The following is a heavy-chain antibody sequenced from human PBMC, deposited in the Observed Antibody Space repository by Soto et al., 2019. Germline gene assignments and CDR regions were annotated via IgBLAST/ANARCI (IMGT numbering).Heavy chain of an antibody. J-gene: IGHJ3*02. Sequence: EVQLVESGGGLVQPGGSLRLSCADSGFTVSSNYMSWVRQAPGKGLEWVSVIYSGGSTYYADSVKGRFTISKDNSKNTLYLQMNGLRAEDTAVYYCARGTQPKIYCSSTSCPLAFDIWGQGTMVTVSS. CDR3: ARGTQPKIYCSSTSCPLAFDI. V-gene: IGHV3-66*01. D-gene: IGHD2-2*01. CDR2: IYSGGST. CDR1: GFTVSSNY.